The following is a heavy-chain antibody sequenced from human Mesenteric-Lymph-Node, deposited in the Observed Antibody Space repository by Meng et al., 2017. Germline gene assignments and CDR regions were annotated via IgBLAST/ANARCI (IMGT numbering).Heavy chain of an antibody. CDR1: GYTFTGYY. Sequence: QVQLVQSGAEVKKPGASVKGSCKASGYTFTGYYMHWVRQAPGQGLEWMGRINVYYGETVLAQKFQGRVTMTADPSTRTGYMELSSLRSEDTAVYYCVWLLHYFDYWGQGTLVTVSS. J-gene: IGHJ4*02. V-gene: IGHV1-2*06. D-gene: IGHD2-15*01. CDR3: VWLLHYFDY. CDR2: INVYYGET.